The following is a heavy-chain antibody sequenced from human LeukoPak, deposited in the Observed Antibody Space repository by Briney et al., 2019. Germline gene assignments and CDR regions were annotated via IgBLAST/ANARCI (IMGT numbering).Heavy chain of an antibody. CDR3: ARGGAIFGVVISGELDY. V-gene: IGHV4-34*01. Sequence: SETLSLTCAVYGGSFSGYYWSWIRQPPGKGPEWIGEINHSGSTNYNPSLKSRVTISVDTSKNQFSLKLSSVTAADTAVYYCARGGAIFGVVISGELDYWGQGTLVTVSS. J-gene: IGHJ4*02. CDR2: INHSGST. CDR1: GGSFSGYY. D-gene: IGHD3-3*01.